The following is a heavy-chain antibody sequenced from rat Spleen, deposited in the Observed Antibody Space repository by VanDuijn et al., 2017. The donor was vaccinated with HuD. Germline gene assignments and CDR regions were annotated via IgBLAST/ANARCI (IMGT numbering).Heavy chain of an antibody. CDR2: IRTGGGDT. Sequence: EVQLVESGGGLVQPGKSLKLTCATSGFTFSDYYMAWVRQAPKKGLEWVASIRTGGGDTYYRDSVKGRFTVSRDNAKSSLYLQMDSLRSEDTATYYCTTYDWFAYWGQGTLVTVSS. CDR3: TTYDWFAY. D-gene: IGHD1-6*01. V-gene: IGHV5-25*01. CDR1: GFTFSDYY. J-gene: IGHJ3*01.